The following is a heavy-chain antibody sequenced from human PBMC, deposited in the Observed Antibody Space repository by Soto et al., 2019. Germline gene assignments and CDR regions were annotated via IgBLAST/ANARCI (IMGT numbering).Heavy chain of an antibody. CDR1: GFTFSDYY. Sequence: GGSLRLSCAASGFTFSDYYMSWIRQAPGKGLEWVSYISSSSSYTNYADSVKGRFTIPRDNAKKSLYLQMNSLRAEDTAVYYCARTTYYYDSSGYYPGPHFDYWGQGT. CDR2: ISSSSSYT. CDR3: ARTTYYYDSSGYYPGPHFDY. J-gene: IGHJ4*02. V-gene: IGHV3-11*06. D-gene: IGHD3-22*01.